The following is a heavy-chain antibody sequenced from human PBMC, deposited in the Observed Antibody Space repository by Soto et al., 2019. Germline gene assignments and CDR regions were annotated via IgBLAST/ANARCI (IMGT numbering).Heavy chain of an antibody. CDR1: GGSISSGGYY. CDR2: IYYSGST. D-gene: IGHD2-2*01. Sequence: QVQLQESGPGLVKPSQTLSLTCTVSGGSISSGGYYWSWIRQHPGKGLEWIGYIYYSGSTYYNPSLKIRVTISVDTSKNQFSLKLSSVTAADTAVYYCARDSSCSSTCCTTPWYFDLWGRGTLVTVTS. J-gene: IGHJ2*01. V-gene: IGHV4-31*03. CDR3: ARDSSCSSTCCTTPWYFDL.